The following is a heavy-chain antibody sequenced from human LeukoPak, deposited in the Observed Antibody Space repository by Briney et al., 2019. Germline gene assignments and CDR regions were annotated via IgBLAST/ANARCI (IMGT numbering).Heavy chain of an antibody. D-gene: IGHD6-19*01. Sequence: GGSLRLSCAASGFTFSSYAMSWVRQAPGKGLEWVSAISGSGGSTYYADSVKGRFTISRDSSKNTLYLQMNSLRAEDTAVYYCAKPPSSGWHKFDYWGQGTLVTVSS. V-gene: IGHV3-23*01. CDR1: GFTFSSYA. CDR3: AKPPSSGWHKFDY. J-gene: IGHJ4*02. CDR2: ISGSGGST.